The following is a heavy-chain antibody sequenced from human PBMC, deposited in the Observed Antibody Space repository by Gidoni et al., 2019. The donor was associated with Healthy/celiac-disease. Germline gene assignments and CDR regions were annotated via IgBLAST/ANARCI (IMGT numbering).Heavy chain of an antibody. J-gene: IGHJ4*02. CDR1: GYTCTSYG. D-gene: IGHD3-22*01. CDR3: ARNPYYDSSGYQYYFDY. V-gene: IGHV1-18*01. CDR2: ISAYNGNT. Sequence: QVQLVQSGAEVKKPGASVKVSCKASGYTCTSYGISWVRQAPGQGLEWMGWISAYNGNTNYAQKLQGRVTMTTDTSTSTAYMELRSLRSDDTAVYYCARNPYYDSSGYQYYFDYWGQGTLVTVSS.